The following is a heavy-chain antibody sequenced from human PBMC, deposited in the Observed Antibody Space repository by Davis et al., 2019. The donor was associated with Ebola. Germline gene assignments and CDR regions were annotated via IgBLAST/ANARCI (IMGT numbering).Heavy chain of an antibody. V-gene: IGHV4-39*01. CDR1: GGSISSSTYY. D-gene: IGHD5-18*01. CDR2: IYNSGST. J-gene: IGHJ6*02. Sequence: SETLSLTCAVSGGSISSSTYYWGWIRQPPGKGLEWIGSIYNSGSTYYNPSLESRVTISVDTSKNQLSLKLTSVTATDTAVYYCARPVSPGYSYGYYYYDMDVWGQGTTVTASS. CDR3: ARPVSPGYSYGYYYYDMDV.